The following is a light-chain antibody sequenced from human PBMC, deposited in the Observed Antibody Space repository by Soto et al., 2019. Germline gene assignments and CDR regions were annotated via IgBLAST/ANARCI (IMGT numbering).Light chain of an antibody. CDR1: TGAVTSSNY. V-gene: IGLV7-43*01. CDR3: LLYYGGQLGV. Sequence: QAVVTQEPSLTVSPGGPFTLTCPAYTGAVTSSNYPSGFQQKPGQAPRALIYSTNHKYSWTPARFSGSLLGGKAALTLSGVQPEDEADYYCLLYYGGQLGVFGGGTKLTVL. J-gene: IGLJ2*01. CDR2: STN.